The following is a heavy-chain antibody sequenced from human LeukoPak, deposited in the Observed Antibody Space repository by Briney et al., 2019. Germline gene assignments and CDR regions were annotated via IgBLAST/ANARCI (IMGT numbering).Heavy chain of an antibody. V-gene: IGHV3-7*01. CDR1: GFTFTNYW. CDR2: IKPDGVET. D-gene: IGHD3-10*01. J-gene: IGHJ4*02. Sequence: GGSLRLSCAASGFTFTNYWMSWVRHIPGKGLEWVANIKPDGVETYYVDSVKGRFTISRDNAKNSLFLQMNSLRAEDTALYYCARDDGLRTVNYWGQGTLVTVSS. CDR3: ARDDGLRTVNY.